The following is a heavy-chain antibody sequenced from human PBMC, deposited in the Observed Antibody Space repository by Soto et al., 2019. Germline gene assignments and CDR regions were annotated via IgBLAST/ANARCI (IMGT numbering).Heavy chain of an antibody. CDR1: GGTFSSYA. J-gene: IGHJ3*02. Sequence: SVKVSCKASGGTFSSYAISWVRQAPGQGLEWMGGIIPIFGTANYAQKFQGRVTITADESTSTAYMELSSLRSEDTAVYYCARDPTVTTIDAFDIWGQGTKVTVSS. D-gene: IGHD4-17*01. CDR2: IIPIFGTA. V-gene: IGHV1-69*13. CDR3: ARDPTVTTIDAFDI.